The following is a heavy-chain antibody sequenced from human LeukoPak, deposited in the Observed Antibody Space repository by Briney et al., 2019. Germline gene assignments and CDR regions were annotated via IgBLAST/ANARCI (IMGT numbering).Heavy chain of an antibody. CDR2: INPNSGAS. CDR1: GYTFTGYY. Sequence: ASVKVSCKASGYTFTGYYTHWVRQAPGQGLEWMGWINPNSGASNYAQKFQGRVTMTRDTSISTAYMELSSLRSDDTAVYYCARRAGPYYFDYWGQGTLVTVSS. CDR3: ARRAGPYYFDY. D-gene: IGHD3-10*01. V-gene: IGHV1-2*02. J-gene: IGHJ4*02.